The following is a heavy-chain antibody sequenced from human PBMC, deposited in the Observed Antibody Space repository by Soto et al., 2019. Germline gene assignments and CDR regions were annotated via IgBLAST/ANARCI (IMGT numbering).Heavy chain of an antibody. CDR3: ASGAGFYYDTSRY. CDR1: GFTLTTYA. CDR2: ISPNGNNQ. J-gene: IGHJ4*02. D-gene: IGHD3-22*01. V-gene: IGHV3-30*04. Sequence: QVQLVESGGGVVQSGGSLRLSCVDPGFTLTTYALHWIRQAPGKGLEWVAVISPNGNNQYYADSVKGRFTISRDTSKSTLYLQMTSLRPDDTAVYYCASGAGFYYDTSRYWGQGTLVTVSS.